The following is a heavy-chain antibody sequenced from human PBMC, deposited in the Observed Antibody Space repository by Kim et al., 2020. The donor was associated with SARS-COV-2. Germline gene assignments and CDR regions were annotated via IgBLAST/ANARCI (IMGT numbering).Heavy chain of an antibody. V-gene: IGHV3-30*18. CDR3: AKDLFSHYDFWAGAFDI. D-gene: IGHD3-3*01. CDR1: GFTFSSYG. Sequence: GGSLRLSCAASGFTFSSYGMHWVRQAPGKGLEWVAVISYDGSNKYYADSVKGRFTISRDNSKNTLYLQMNSLRAEDTAVYYCAKDLFSHYDFWAGAFDIWGQGTMVTVSS. J-gene: IGHJ3*02. CDR2: ISYDGSNK.